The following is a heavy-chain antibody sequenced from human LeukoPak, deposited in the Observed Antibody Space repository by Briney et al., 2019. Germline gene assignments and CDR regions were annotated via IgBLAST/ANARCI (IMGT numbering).Heavy chain of an antibody. Sequence: GGSLRLSCAAPGFNFYDYGMNWVRQAPGKGLEWVSAISGSGGSTYYADSVKGRFTISRDNSKNTLYLQMNSLRAEDTAVYYCAKKYSSSWQRSIDYWGQGTLVTVSS. CDR1: GFNFYDYG. CDR2: ISGSGGST. D-gene: IGHD6-13*01. CDR3: AKKYSSSWQRSIDY. J-gene: IGHJ4*02. V-gene: IGHV3-23*01.